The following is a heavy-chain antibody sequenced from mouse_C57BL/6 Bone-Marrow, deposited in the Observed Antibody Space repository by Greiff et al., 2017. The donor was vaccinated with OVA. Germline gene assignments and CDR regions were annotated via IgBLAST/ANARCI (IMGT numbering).Heavy chain of an antibody. J-gene: IGHJ2*01. CDR1: GYTFTDYY. Sequence: VQLQQSGAELVRPGASVKLSCKASGYTFTDYYINWVKQRPGQGLEWIARIYPGCGNTYYNEKFKGKATLTAEKASSTAYMQLNRLTSQASAFYFCERDYYSNYDFDYWGQGTTLTVSS. CDR2: IYPGCGNT. V-gene: IGHV1-76*01. D-gene: IGHD2-5*01. CDR3: ERDYYSNYDFDY.